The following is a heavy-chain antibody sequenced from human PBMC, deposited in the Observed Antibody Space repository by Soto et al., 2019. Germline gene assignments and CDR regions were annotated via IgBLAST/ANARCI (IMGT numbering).Heavy chain of an antibody. J-gene: IGHJ4*02. CDR1: GASISSSY. CDR3: ARRYSYGHFDY. CDR2: IYNSGST. V-gene: IGHV4-59*08. D-gene: IGHD5-18*01. Sequence: QVQLQESGPGLVKPSETLSLTCTVSGASISSSYWSWIRQPPGKGLEWIGYIYNSGSTTYNPSLKSRVTASVDTTKNQFSLRLSSVTAADTAVYYCARRYSYGHFDYWGQGTLVTVSS.